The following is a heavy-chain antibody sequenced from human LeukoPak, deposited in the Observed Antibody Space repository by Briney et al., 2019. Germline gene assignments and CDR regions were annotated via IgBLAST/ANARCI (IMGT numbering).Heavy chain of an antibody. CDR3: ARVYYYGSGSYYYNNGIGP. J-gene: IGHJ5*02. D-gene: IGHD3-10*01. V-gene: IGHV1-18*01. CDR2: ISAYNGNT. Sequence: ASVKVSCKASGYTFTSYGISWVRQAPGQGLEWMGWISAYNGNTNYAQKLQGRVTMTTDTSTSTAYMELRSLRSDDTAVYYCARVYYYGSGSYYYNNGIGPWGQGTLVTVSS. CDR1: GYTFTSYG.